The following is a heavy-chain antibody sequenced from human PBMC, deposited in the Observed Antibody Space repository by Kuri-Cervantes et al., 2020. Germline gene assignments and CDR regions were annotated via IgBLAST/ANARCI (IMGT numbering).Heavy chain of an antibody. CDR2: ISWSGATV. CDR1: GFTFDDYA. J-gene: IGHJ6*03. V-gene: IGHV3-9*01. CDR3: ARDWSMEV. Sequence: SLRLSCAASGFTFDDYAMQWVRQRPGRGLEWVSGISWSGATVGYADSVKGRFTISRDNAKKSLYLQMNSLRAEDTALYYCARDWSMEVWGEGTTVTVSS. D-gene: IGHD3-3*01.